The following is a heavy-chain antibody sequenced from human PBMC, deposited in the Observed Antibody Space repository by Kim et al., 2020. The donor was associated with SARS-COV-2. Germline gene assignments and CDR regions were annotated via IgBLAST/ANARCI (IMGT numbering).Heavy chain of an antibody. D-gene: IGHD3-3*01. J-gene: IGHJ3*02. Sequence: SPKRQFTISVDTSKNQFSLKLSSVTAADTAVYYCARGDTIFGVVINAFDIWGQGTMVTVSS. V-gene: IGHV4-31*01. CDR3: ARGDTIFGVVINAFDI.